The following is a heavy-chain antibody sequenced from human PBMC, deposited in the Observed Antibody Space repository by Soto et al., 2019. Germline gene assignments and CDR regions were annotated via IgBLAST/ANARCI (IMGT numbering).Heavy chain of an antibody. Sequence: QVQLVQSASEVKKPGASVKVSCKTSGYTFSSYAIIWVRQAPGQGLEWMGWISGYNGHTNYAQTLQGRVTMTTDTSTSTAYMDLRTLRSDDTAVYYWERGDYGGKVWGQGTLVTVS. J-gene: IGHJ4*02. CDR3: ERGDYGGKV. D-gene: IGHD4-17*01. CDR2: ISGYNGHT. CDR1: GYTFSSYA. V-gene: IGHV1-18*01.